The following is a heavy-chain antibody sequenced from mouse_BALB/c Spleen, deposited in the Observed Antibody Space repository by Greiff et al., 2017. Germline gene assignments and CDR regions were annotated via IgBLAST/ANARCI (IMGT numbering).Heavy chain of an antibody. V-gene: IGHV5-6*01. CDR1: GFTFSSYG. D-gene: IGHD2-2*01. Sequence: EVHLVESGGDLVKPGGSLKLSCAASGFTFSSYGMSWVRQTPDKRLEWVATISSGGSYTYYPDSVKGRFTISRDNAKNTLYLQMSSLKSEDTAMYYCARDGGYDGWFAYWGQGTLVTVSA. CDR2: ISSGGSYT. CDR3: ARDGGYDGWFAY. J-gene: IGHJ3*01.